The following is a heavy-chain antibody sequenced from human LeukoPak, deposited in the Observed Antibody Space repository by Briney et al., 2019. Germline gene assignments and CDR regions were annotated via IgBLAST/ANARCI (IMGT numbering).Heavy chain of an antibody. J-gene: IGHJ5*02. CDR3: ARESTKTFGGVVVNWFDP. V-gene: IGHV4-34*01. CDR1: GGSFSGYY. Sequence: SETLSLTCAVYGGSFSGYYWSWIRQPPGKGLEWIGEINHSGSTNYNPSLKSRVTISVDTSKNQFSLKLSSVTAEDTAVYYCARESTKTFGGVVVNWFDPWGQGTLVTVSS. CDR2: INHSGST. D-gene: IGHD3-16*01.